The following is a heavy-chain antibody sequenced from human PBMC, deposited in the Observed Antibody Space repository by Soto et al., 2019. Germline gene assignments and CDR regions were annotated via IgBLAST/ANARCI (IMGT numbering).Heavy chain of an antibody. CDR1: GFTFSTAW. J-gene: IGHJ4*02. CDR3: ARDLLFSVATIDEPNYYFDY. Sequence: GGSLRLSCAASGFTFSTAWMNWVRQAPGKGLEWVAVIWYDGSNKYYADSVKGRFTISRDNSKNTLYLQMNSLRAEDTAVYYCARDLLFSVATIDEPNYYFDYWGQGTLVTVSS. V-gene: IGHV3-33*08. D-gene: IGHD5-12*01. CDR2: IWYDGSNK.